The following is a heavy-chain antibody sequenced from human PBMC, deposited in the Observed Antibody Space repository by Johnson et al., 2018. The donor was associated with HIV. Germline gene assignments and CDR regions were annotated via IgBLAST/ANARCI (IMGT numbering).Heavy chain of an antibody. J-gene: IGHJ3*02. D-gene: IGHD4-17*01. Sequence: HVQLVESGGGSVKPGGSLRLSCAASEFTFKDYYMNWIRQAPGKGLEWVSHISSSGTTKYYSASVKGRFTISRDNAKKSLYLEMRDLRVDETATYYCARESSPWGGDYAGYGLDIWGQGTRVAVSS. CDR3: ARESSPWGGDYAGYGLDI. CDR1: EFTFKDYY. V-gene: IGHV3-11*04. CDR2: ISSSGTTK.